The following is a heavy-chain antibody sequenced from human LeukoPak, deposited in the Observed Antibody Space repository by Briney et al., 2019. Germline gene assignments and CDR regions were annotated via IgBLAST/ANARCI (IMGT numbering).Heavy chain of an antibody. J-gene: IGHJ4*02. Sequence: GGSLRLSCAASGFTFSSYSMSWVRQSPGKGLEWVSAISGSGGSTYYADSVKGRSTISRDNSKNTLYLQMNSLRAEDTAVYYCARPDTMIVVATFDYWGQGTLVTVSS. CDR3: ARPDTMIVVATFDY. D-gene: IGHD3-22*01. CDR1: GFTFSSYS. CDR2: ISGSGGST. V-gene: IGHV3-23*01.